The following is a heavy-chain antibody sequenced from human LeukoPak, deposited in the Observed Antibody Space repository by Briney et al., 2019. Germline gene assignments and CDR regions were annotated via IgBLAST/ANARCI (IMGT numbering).Heavy chain of an antibody. Sequence: SETLSLTCAVYGGSFSGYYWSWIRQPPGKGLEWIGSIYYSGSTYYNPSLKSRVAISVDKSENHISLKLTSVTAADTAVYYCAREGGPYRPLDYSGQGTLVTVAS. J-gene: IGHJ4*02. V-gene: IGHV4-34*01. CDR3: AREGGPYRPLDY. CDR1: GGSFSGYY. CDR2: IYYSGST.